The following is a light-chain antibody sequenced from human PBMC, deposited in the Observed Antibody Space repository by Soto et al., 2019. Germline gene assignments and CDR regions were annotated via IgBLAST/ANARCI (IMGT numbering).Light chain of an antibody. V-gene: IGLV2-8*01. Sequence: QSVLTQPPSASGSTGQSVTISCTGTSSDVGGYNYVSWYQQHPGKAPKLMIYEVSKRHSGVPDRFSGSKSVNTASLTVSGLQAEDEAYYYCSSYAGSNNWVFGGGTKLTVL. CDR1: SSDVGGYNY. CDR3: SSYAGSNNWV. CDR2: EVS. J-gene: IGLJ3*02.